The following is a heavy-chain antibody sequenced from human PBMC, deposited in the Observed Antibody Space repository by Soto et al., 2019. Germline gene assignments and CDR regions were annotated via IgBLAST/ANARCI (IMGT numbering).Heavy chain of an antibody. D-gene: IGHD4-17*01. J-gene: IGHJ2*01. V-gene: IGHV1-69*08. Sequence: QDQLVQSGAEVKKPGSSVKVSCKASGGTFSSHTFSWVRQAPGQGLEWMGRIIPAPGTATYAQKFQGRVTIPADDSATTVYMELTSLTSEDTAVYYCARPDFGDYWYFDRWVRGTLVTVSS. CDR3: ARPDFGDYWYFDR. CDR1: GGTFSSHT. CDR2: IIPAPGTA.